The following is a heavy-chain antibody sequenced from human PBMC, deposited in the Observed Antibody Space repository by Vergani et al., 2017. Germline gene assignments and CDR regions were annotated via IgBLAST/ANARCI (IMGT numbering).Heavy chain of an antibody. CDR1: GGSISSSGFY. CDR2: IYYSGTT. D-gene: IGHD3-22*01. J-gene: IGHJ4*02. Sequence: QVQLEESGPGLVKPSETLSLTCTVSGGSISSSGFYWGWIRQPPGKGLEWIGGIYYSGTTYYNPSLKSRVTISVDTSKNQFSLKLSSVTAADTAVYYCASLYSNGYPYWGQGTLVTVSS. V-gene: IGHV4-39*01. CDR3: ASLYSNGYPY.